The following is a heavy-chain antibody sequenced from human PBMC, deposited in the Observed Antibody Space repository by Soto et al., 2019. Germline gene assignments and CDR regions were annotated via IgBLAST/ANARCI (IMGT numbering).Heavy chain of an antibody. CDR2: IKEDGSEK. D-gene: IGHD3-16*01. Sequence: PVGSLRLSCAASGFSFSDSWMDWVRPAPGKGPEWVANIKEDGSEKNYVDSVKGRFAISRDNAKNSLYLQMNSLRAEDTAVYYCASLGRHGWGQGTTVTVSS. CDR1: GFSFSDSW. J-gene: IGHJ6*02. V-gene: IGHV3-7*01. CDR3: ASLGRHG.